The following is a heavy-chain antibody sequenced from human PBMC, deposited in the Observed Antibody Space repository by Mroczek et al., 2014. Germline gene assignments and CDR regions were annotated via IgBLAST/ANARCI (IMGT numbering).Heavy chain of an antibody. CDR1: GGSFSGYY. Sequence: QVQLQQWGAGLLKPSETLSLTCAVYGGSFSGYYWSWIRQPPGKGLEWIGEINHSGSTNYNPSLKSRVTISVDTSKNQFSLKLSSVTAADTAVYYCARGQTVRFFAGGLNGAFDIWGQGDNGHRLF. J-gene: IGHJ3*02. CDR3: ARGQTVRFFAGGLNGAFDI. D-gene: IGHD3-16*01. V-gene: IGHV4-34*01. CDR2: INHSGST.